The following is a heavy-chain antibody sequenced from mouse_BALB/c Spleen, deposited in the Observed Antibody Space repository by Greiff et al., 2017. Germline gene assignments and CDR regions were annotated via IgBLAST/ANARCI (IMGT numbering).Heavy chain of an antibody. CDR1: GFTFSDYY. V-gene: IGHV5-4*02. Sequence: EVKVVESGGGLVKPGGSLKLSCAASGFTFSDYYMYWVRQTPEKRLEWVATISDGGSYTYYPDSVKGRFTISRDNAKNNLYLQMSSLKSEDTAMYYCASHDYDGYYAMDYWGQGTSVTVSS. D-gene: IGHD2-4*01. CDR2: ISDGGSYT. J-gene: IGHJ4*01. CDR3: ASHDYDGYYAMDY.